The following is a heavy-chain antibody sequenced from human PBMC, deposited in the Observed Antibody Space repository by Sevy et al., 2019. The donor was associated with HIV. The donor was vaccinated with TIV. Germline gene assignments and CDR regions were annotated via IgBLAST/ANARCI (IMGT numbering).Heavy chain of an antibody. V-gene: IGHV1-2*02. J-gene: IGHJ5*02. CDR2: INPNSGGT. CDR3: ARDPGAGTTSWFDP. CDR1: GYTFTGYY. D-gene: IGHD6-13*01. Sequence: ASVKVSCKASGYTFTGYYMHWVRQAPGQGLEWMGWINPNSGGTNYAQKFQGRVTMTRDTSISTAYMELSRLRSDDTAVYYCARDPGAGTTSWFDPWGQGTLVTVSS.